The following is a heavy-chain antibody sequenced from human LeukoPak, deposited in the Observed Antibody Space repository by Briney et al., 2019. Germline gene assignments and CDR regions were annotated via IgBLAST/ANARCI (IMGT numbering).Heavy chain of an antibody. CDR3: ARQRVEALFGFDP. CDR2: IYDPGST. Sequence: SETLSLTCTVSGGSISSYYWSWIRQPPGKGLEWIGYIYDPGSTNYNPSLKSRVTISVDTSKNQSSLKLSSVTAADTAVYYCARQRVEALFGFDPWGQGTLVTVSS. J-gene: IGHJ5*02. V-gene: IGHV4-59*08. CDR1: GGSISSYY. D-gene: IGHD2-15*01.